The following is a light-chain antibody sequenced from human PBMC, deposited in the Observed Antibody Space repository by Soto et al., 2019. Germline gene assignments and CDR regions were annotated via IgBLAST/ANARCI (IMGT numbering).Light chain of an antibody. Sequence: QPVLTQPPSVSGAPGQGVTISCTGSSSNIGAGYDVHWYQQFPGTAPKLLIYGNNNRPSGVPDRFSGSKSGTSASLAITGLQAEDEADYYCQSYDSSLSGWVFGGGTKLTVL. J-gene: IGLJ3*02. CDR3: QSYDSSLSGWV. V-gene: IGLV1-40*01. CDR1: SSNIGAGYD. CDR2: GNN.